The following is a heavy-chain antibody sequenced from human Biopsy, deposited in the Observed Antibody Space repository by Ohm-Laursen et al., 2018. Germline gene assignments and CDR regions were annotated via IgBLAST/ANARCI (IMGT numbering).Heavy chain of an antibody. CDR1: GDSVTKYY. D-gene: IGHD4-11*01. Sequence: PGTLSLTCIVSGDSVTKYYWSWIRQPPGKGLEWIGHIYYSVMTNYNPSLQSRVSISADTSRNQVSLTLSSVTAADTAVYYCARDSGILNYGNFKYYHYYGMDVWGQGTKVTVSS. J-gene: IGHJ6*02. V-gene: IGHV4-59*02. CDR2: IYYSVMT. CDR3: ARDSGILNYGNFKYYHYYGMDV.